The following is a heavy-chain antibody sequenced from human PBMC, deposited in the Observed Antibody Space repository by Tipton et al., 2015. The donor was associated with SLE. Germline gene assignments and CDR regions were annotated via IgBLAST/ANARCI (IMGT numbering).Heavy chain of an antibody. J-gene: IGHJ5*02. V-gene: IGHV4-31*03. Sequence: TLSLTCTVSGGSISSGGYYCSWIRQHPGKGLEWIGYIYYSGSTYYNPSLKSRVTISVDTSKNQFSLKLSSVTAADTAVYYCARALRTVTHEYWFDPWGQGTLVTVSS. CDR3: ARALRTVTHEYWFDP. CDR2: IYYSGST. D-gene: IGHD4-17*01. CDR1: GGSISSGGYY.